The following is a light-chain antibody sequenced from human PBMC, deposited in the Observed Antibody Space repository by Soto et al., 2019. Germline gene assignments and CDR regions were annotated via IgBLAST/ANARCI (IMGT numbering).Light chain of an antibody. CDR3: SSYTTRSTLV. V-gene: IGLV2-14*01. J-gene: IGLJ2*01. CDR2: DVT. CDR1: SSDVGAYDF. Sequence: QSVLTQPASVSGSPGQSITISCNGTSSDVGAYDFVSWYQHYPGKAPKLVTFDVTHRPPGISDRFSGSKSANTAALTISGLQAEYEAFYYFSSYTTRSTLVFGGGTTLTVL.